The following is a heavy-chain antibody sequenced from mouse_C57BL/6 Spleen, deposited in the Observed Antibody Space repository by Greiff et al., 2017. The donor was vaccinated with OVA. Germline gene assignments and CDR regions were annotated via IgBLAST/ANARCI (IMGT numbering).Heavy chain of an antibody. CDR3: ARSNTTVVAEDY. V-gene: IGHV1-55*01. Sequence: VKLQQPGAELVKPGASVKMSCKASGYTFTSYWITWVKQRPGQGLEWIGDIYPGSGSTNYNEKFKSKATPTVDTSSSTAYMQLSSLTSEDSAVYYCARSNTTVVAEDYWGQGTTLTVSS. CDR2: IYPGSGST. CDR1: GYTFTSYW. J-gene: IGHJ2*01. D-gene: IGHD1-1*01.